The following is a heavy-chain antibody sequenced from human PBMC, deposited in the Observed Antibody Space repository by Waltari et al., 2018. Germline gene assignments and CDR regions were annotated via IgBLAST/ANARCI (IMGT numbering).Heavy chain of an antibody. CDR3: ARYYYYGSGLDY. Sequence: QVQLQESGPGLVKPSETLSLTCTVSGGSISSHYWSWIRQPPGKGLEWIGYIYYSGSTNYNPSLKSRVTISVDTSKNQFSLKLSSVTAADTAVYYCARYYYYGSGLDYWGQGTLLTVSS. V-gene: IGHV4-59*11. CDR2: IYYSGST. CDR1: GGSISSHY. J-gene: IGHJ4*02. D-gene: IGHD3-10*01.